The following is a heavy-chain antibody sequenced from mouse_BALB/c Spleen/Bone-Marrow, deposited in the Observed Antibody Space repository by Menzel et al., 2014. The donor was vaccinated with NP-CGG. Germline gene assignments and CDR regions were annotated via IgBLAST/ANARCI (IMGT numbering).Heavy chain of an antibody. V-gene: IGHV6-6*02. CDR1: GFTFSNYW. CDR2: IRLKSNNYAT. J-gene: IGHJ3*01. Sequence: EVKLLESGGLVQPGGSMELSCVASGFTFSNYWMNWVRQSPEKGLEWVAEIRLKSNNYATHYAESVKGRFTISRDDSKSSVYLQMNNLRAEDTGIYYCTTGFAYWGQGTLVTVSA. CDR3: TTGFAY.